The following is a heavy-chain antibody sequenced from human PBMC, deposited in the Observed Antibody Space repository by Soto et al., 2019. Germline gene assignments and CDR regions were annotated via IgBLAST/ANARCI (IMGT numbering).Heavy chain of an antibody. CDR2: IYHSGST. CDR3: ARGGLGYYDSSGYDYYYGMDV. Sequence: PSETLSLTCAVSGGSISSGGYSWSWIRQPPGKGLEWIGYIYHSGSTYYNPSLKSRVTISVDRSKNQFSLKLSSVTAADTAVYYCARGGLGYYDSSGYDYYYGMDVWGQGTTVTVSS. V-gene: IGHV4-30-2*01. CDR1: GGSISSGGYS. D-gene: IGHD3-22*01. J-gene: IGHJ6*02.